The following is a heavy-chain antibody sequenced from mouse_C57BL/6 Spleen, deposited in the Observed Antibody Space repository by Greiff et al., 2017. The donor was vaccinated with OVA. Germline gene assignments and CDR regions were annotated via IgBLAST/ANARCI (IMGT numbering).Heavy chain of an antibody. CDR3: ADYDWYFDV. J-gene: IGHJ1*03. D-gene: IGHD2-4*01. V-gene: IGHV3-6*01. Sequence: EVQLQQSGPGLVKPSQSLSLTCSVTGYSITSGYYWNWLRQFPGNKLEWMGYISYDGSNNYNPSLKNRISITRDTSKNQFFLKLNSVTTEDTATYYCADYDWYFDVWGTGTTVTVSS. CDR1: GYSITSGYY. CDR2: ISYDGSN.